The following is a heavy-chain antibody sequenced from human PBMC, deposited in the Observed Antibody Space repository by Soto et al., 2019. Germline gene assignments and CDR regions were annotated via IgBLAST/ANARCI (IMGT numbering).Heavy chain of an antibody. Sequence: GGSLRLSCAASGFTFGDFYTSWIRQAPGKGLEWVSYISSSSSYTNYADSVKGRFTISRDNAKNSLYLQMNSLRAEDTAVYYCARHYYDSSGYPDAFDIWGQGTMVTVSS. V-gene: IGHV3-11*06. CDR1: GFTFGDFY. J-gene: IGHJ3*02. CDR2: ISSSSSYT. CDR3: ARHYYDSSGYPDAFDI. D-gene: IGHD3-22*01.